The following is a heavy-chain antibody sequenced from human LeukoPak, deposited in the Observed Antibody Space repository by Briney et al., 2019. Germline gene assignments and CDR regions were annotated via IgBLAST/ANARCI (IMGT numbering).Heavy chain of an antibody. J-gene: IGHJ4*02. CDR2: IGTAGDT. Sequence: GGSLRLSCAASGFTFSNYDMHWVRQATGKGLEWVSAIGTAGDTHYSGSVKGRFTISRDNSKNTLYLQMNSLRAEDTAVYYCARGGEYYDFWSGYSGGDYWGQGTLVTVSS. CDR1: GFTFSNYD. CDR3: ARGGEYYDFWSGYSGGDY. V-gene: IGHV3-13*01. D-gene: IGHD3-3*01.